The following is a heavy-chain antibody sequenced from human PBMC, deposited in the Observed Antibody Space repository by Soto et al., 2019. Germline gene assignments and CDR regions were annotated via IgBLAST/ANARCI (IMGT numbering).Heavy chain of an antibody. V-gene: IGHV4-31*03. CDR3: ARERLGYRYPH. Sequence: QVQRQESGPGLVKPAQTLSLTCTVSGGSISSGGSYWSWIREHPGKGLEWIGYVYYSGSTYYSPSLKRRVTISVDTSKNQFSLELSSVTAADTAVYYCARERLGYRYPHWGQGTLVTVSS. D-gene: IGHD5-18*01. CDR1: GGSISSGGSY. J-gene: IGHJ4*02. CDR2: VYYSGST.